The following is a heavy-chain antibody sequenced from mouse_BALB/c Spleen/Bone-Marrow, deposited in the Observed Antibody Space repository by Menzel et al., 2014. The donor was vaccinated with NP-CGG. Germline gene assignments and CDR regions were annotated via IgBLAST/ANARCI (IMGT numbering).Heavy chain of an antibody. CDR2: IRNKANGYTT. Sequence: EVKLQESGGGLVQPGGSLRLSCAPSGFTFTDYFMTWVRQPPGKALEWLGFIRNKANGYTTEYSASVKGRFTISRNNSQSILYLQMNTLRAEDSATYYCARGYYDDYWGQGTTLTVSS. V-gene: IGHV7-3*02. D-gene: IGHD2-4*01. CDR1: GFTFTDYF. CDR3: ARGYYDDY. J-gene: IGHJ2*01.